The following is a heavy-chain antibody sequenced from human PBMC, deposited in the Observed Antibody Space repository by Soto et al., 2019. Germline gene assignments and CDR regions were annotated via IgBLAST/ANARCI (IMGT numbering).Heavy chain of an antibody. V-gene: IGHV4-34*01. CDR2: VNHSGGA. D-gene: IGHD6-19*01. CDR3: ARRTSVAGPYYFDY. J-gene: IGHJ4*02. CDR1: GGSFSGYY. Sequence: SETLSLTCAVYGGSFSGYYWTWIRQPPGKELEWIGEVNHSGGANYIPSLKSRVTISVDTSKNQFSLKLSSVTAADTAVYYCARRTSVAGPYYFDYWGQGTLVTVSS.